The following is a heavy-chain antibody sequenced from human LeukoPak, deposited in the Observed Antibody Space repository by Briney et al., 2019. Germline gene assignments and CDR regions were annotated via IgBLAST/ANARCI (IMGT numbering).Heavy chain of an antibody. CDR3: ARDAPTFGAVPDAFDF. J-gene: IGHJ3*01. D-gene: IGHD3-16*01. Sequence: SQTLSLTCAISGDSVSSNSAAWNWIRQSPSRGLEWLGRTYYRSKWYNDYAVSVKSRLTINPDTSKNQFSLKLTSVTAADTAVYYCARDAPTFGAVPDAFDFWGQGTMVAVSS. V-gene: IGHV6-1*01. CDR2: TYYRSKWYN. CDR1: GDSVSSNSAA.